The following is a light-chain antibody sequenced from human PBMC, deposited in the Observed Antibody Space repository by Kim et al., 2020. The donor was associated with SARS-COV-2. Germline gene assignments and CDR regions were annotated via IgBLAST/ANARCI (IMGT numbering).Light chain of an antibody. CDR3: QQSHTAPLLT. CDR1: QNINSF. V-gene: IGKV1-39*01. J-gene: IGKJ4*01. Sequence: SVGDRVTITCRASQNINSFLNWYQQRPGKAPKLLIYAASTLQIGVPSRFSGSGSGTDFTLTITSLQPEDFATYYYQQSHTAPLLTFGGGTKVDIK. CDR2: AAS.